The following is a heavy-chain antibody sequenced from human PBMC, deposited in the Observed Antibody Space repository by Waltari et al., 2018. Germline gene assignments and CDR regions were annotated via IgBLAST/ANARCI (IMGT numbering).Heavy chain of an antibody. CDR1: GDTLSSYT. CDR2: IIPFLGIS. CDR3: ARSGEMKGTVDY. D-gene: IGHD1-1*01. J-gene: IGHJ4*02. V-gene: IGHV1-69*02. Sequence: QVQLVQSGAEVKKPGSSVKVSCKASGDTLSSYTVTWVRQAPGQGLEWMGSIIPFLGISKYAQSLQARLTITVDQSTNTGYMELKSLRPEDTGVYYCARSGEMKGTVDYWGQGTLVTVSS.